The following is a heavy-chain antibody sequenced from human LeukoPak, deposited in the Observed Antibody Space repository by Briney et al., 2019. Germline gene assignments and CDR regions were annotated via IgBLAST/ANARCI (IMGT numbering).Heavy chain of an antibody. CDR3: ARVNKETHYYAWGSFYNNPFDY. D-gene: IGHD3-10*01. CDR2: INWNGGRT. J-gene: IGHJ4*02. Sequence: PGGSLRLSCAASGFTFNDYGMSWVRQAPGKGLEWVSGINWNGGRTGYADSMKGRFIISRDNAKNSLYLQVNSLRAEDTAMYYCARVNKETHYYAWGSFYNNPFDYWGQGTLVTVSS. CDR1: GFTFNDYG. V-gene: IGHV3-20*04.